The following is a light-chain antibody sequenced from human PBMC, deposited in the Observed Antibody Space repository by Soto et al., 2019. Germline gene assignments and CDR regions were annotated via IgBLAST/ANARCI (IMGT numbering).Light chain of an antibody. CDR1: SSNIGAGYD. Sequence: QSVLTHPPSVSGAPGQRVTISCTGSSSNIGAGYDVHWYQQLPGTAPKLLIYGNSNRPSGVPDRFSGSKSGTSASLAITGLQAEYEADYYCQSYDSSLSGYVFGTGTKLTVL. V-gene: IGLV1-40*01. CDR3: QSYDSSLSGYV. CDR2: GNS. J-gene: IGLJ1*01.